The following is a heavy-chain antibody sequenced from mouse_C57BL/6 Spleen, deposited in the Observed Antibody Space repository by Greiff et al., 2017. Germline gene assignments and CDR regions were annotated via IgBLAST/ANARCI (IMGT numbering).Heavy chain of an antibody. Sequence: VQLQQPGAELVRPGTSVKLSCKASGYTFTSYWMHWVKQRPGQGLEWIGVIDPSDSYTNYNQKFKGKATLTVDTSSSTAYMQLSSLTSEDSAVYYCASFYSPYSDYWGQGTTLTVSS. D-gene: IGHD2-12*01. V-gene: IGHV1-59*01. J-gene: IGHJ2*01. CDR2: IDPSDSYT. CDR3: ASFYSPYSDY. CDR1: GYTFTSYW.